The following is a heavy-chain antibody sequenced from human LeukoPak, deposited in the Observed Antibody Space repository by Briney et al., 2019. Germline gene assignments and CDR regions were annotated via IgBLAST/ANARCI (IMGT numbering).Heavy chain of an antibody. V-gene: IGHV3-73*01. J-gene: IGHJ4*02. CDR2: IRSKANSYAT. CDR3: TRHNYYGSGSYYNGDY. CDR1: GFTFSGSA. D-gene: IGHD3-10*01. Sequence: PGGSLRLSCAAPGFTFSGSAMHWVRQASGKGLEWVGRIRSKANSYATAYAASVKGRFTISRDDSKNTAYLQMNSLKTEDTAVYYCTRHNYYGSGSYYNGDYWGQGTLVTVSS.